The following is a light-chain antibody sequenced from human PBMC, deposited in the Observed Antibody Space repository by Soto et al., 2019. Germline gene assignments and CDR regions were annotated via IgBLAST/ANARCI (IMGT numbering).Light chain of an antibody. CDR1: SSNIGAGYD. V-gene: IGLV1-40*01. CDR2: GNS. J-gene: IGLJ1*01. CDR3: QSYDSSLSGWAHYV. Sequence: QSVLTQPPSVSGAPGQRVTISCTGSSSNIGAGYDVHWYQQLPGTAPKLLIYGNSNRPSGVPDRFSGSKSGTSASLAITGLQAEDEADYYCQSYDSSLSGWAHYVFGTGTQLTVL.